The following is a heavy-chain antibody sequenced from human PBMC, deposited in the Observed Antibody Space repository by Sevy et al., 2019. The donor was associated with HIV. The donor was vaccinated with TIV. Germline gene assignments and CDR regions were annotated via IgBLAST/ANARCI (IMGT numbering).Heavy chain of an antibody. CDR1: GFTVSSNY. Sequence: GGSLRLSCAASGFTVSSNYMSWVRQAPGKGLEWVSVIYSGGSTYYADSVKGRFTITRDNSKNTLYLQMNSLRAEDTAVYYCARALFEELLFTYGAFDIWGQGTMVTVSS. V-gene: IGHV3-53*01. J-gene: IGHJ3*02. CDR3: ARALFEELLFTYGAFDI. CDR2: IYSGGST. D-gene: IGHD1-26*01.